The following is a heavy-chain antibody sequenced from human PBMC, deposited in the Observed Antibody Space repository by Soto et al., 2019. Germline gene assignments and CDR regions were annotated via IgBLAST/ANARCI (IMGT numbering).Heavy chain of an antibody. J-gene: IGHJ6*02. V-gene: IGHV1-2*04. CDR2: INPNSGGT. CDR3: ARGPSICADHYYHYVMAF. D-gene: IGHD2-21*01. CDR1: GYTFTGYY. Sequence: ASVKVSCKASGYTFTGYYMHWVRQAPGQGLEWMGWINPNSGGTNYAQKFQGWVTMTRDTSISTAYMELSRLRSDDTAVYYCARGPSICADHYYHYVMAFCGQGTTVTVSS.